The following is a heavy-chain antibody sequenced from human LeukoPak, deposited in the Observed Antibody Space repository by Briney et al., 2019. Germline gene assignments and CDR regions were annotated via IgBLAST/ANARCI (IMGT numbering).Heavy chain of an antibody. CDR3: ARASGFNYYFDY. CDR1: GFTFSSYN. D-gene: IGHD3-9*01. J-gene: IGHJ4*02. V-gene: IGHV3-21*01. Sequence: PGGSLRLSCAASGFTFSSYNMNLVRQAPGKGLEWVSFISSTSSYIYYEDSVKGRFIISRDNAKNSLCLQMNSLRADDTAVYYCARASGFNYYFDYWGQGALVTVSS. CDR2: ISSTSSYI.